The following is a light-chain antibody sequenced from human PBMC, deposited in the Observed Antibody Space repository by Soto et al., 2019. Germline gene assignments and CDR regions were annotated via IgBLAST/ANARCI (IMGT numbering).Light chain of an antibody. CDR2: GVS. J-gene: IGKJ1*01. CDR1: QSLLFSDGKTY. CDR3: MQTVASPWT. V-gene: IGKV2D-29*01. Sequence: DLVMTQTPLSLSVTPGQPASISCKSSQSLLFSDGKTYLYWYLQKPGQPPQLLIYGVSNRFSGVTDRFSGSGSGTDFTLTISRVEPEDVGVYYCMQTVASPWTFGQGTKVEVK.